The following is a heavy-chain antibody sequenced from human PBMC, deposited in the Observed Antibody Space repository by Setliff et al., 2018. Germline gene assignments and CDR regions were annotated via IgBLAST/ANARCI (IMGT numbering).Heavy chain of an antibody. J-gene: IGHJ4*02. CDR2: INQDGSEK. CDR3: ARDRGGGLYDY. Sequence: GGSLRLSCAGSGFSFSIFWMSWVRQAPGKGLEWVATINQDGSEKFYVDSVKGRFTISRDNAKNSLYLQMDSLRVEDTAMYFCARDRGGGLYDYWGRGTLVTVSS. CDR1: GFSFSIFW. D-gene: IGHD3-16*01. V-gene: IGHV3-7*01.